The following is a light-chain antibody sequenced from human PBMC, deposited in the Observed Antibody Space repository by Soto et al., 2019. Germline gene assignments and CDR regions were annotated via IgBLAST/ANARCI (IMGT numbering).Light chain of an antibody. Sequence: QSVLTQPASVSGSPGQSITISCSGTSSDIGTYDHVAWFQQFPGKTPKLMIYSVSNRPSGVSYRFSGSKSGNTASLTISGLQAEDEADYYCISYTVTRSYVFGTWTKLTVL. CDR1: SSDIGTYDH. J-gene: IGLJ1*01. V-gene: IGLV2-14*01. CDR3: ISYTVTRSYV. CDR2: SVS.